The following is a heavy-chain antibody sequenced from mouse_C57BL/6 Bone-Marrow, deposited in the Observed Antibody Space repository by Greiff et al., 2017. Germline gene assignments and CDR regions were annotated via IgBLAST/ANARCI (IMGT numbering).Heavy chain of an antibody. V-gene: IGHV3-6*01. J-gene: IGHJ2*01. CDR1: GYSITSGYY. CDR3: ERERVYYYGLDY. D-gene: IGHD1-1*01. Sequence: EVQLQQSGPGLVKPSQSLSLTCSVTGYSITSGYYWNWIRQFPGNKLEWMGYISYDGSNNYNPSLKNRISITRDTSKNQFFLKLNSVTTEDTATYYCERERVYYYGLDYWGQGTTLTVSS. CDR2: ISYDGSN.